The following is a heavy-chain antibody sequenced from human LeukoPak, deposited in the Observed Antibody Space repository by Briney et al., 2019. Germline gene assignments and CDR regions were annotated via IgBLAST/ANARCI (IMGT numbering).Heavy chain of an antibody. CDR2: IYTSGSN. V-gene: IGHV4-61*02. D-gene: IGHD6-13*01. CDR3: ARVGDAAPFDY. Sequence: SETLSLTCAVSGGSITSWTYYWRWMRAPAGEGLEWIGRIYTSGSNNYNPSRKSRVTILFDTSKNQFCLKLSSVSAADTAVYYCARVGDAAPFDYWGQGTLVAVSS. CDR1: GGSITSWTYY. J-gene: IGHJ4*02.